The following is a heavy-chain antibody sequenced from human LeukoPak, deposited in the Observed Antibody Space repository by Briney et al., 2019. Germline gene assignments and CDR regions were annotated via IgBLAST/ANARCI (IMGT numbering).Heavy chain of an antibody. J-gene: IGHJ6*04. CDR1: GGSFRGYY. CDR2: INHSGST. Sequence: SETLSLTCAVYGGSFRGYYWSWIRQPPGKGLEWIGEINHSGSTNYNPSLKSRVTISVDTSKNQFSLKLSSVTAADTAVYYCARGLYYYGMDVWGKGTTVTVSS. V-gene: IGHV4-34*01. CDR3: ARGLYYYGMDV.